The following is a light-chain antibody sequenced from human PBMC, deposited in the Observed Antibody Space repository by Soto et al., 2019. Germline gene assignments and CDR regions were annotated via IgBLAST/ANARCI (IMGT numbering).Light chain of an antibody. CDR1: QSVSSY. CDR2: DAS. V-gene: IGKV3-11*01. Sequence: EIVLTQSPATLSLSPGERATLSCRASQSVSSYLAWYQQKPGQAPRLLIYDASNRATGIPARFSGSGSGTDFTLTISSLEPEDFAVCYCQQYGDSPATFGPGTKVDIK. CDR3: QQYGDSPAT. J-gene: IGKJ3*01.